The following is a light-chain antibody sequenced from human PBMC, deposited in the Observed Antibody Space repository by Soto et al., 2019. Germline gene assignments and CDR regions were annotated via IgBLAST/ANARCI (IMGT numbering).Light chain of an antibody. V-gene: IGKV1-5*01. CDR2: HAS. CDR1: QSINTW. J-gene: IGKJ1*01. CDR3: QQYNSYPWT. Sequence: DIQMTQSPSTLSASVGDRVTITCRASQSINTWLAWYQQKPGKAPKLLIYHASSLESGVPSRFSGSGSGTEFTLTISSLQPDDFATYYCQQYNSYPWTFGPGTKVEIK.